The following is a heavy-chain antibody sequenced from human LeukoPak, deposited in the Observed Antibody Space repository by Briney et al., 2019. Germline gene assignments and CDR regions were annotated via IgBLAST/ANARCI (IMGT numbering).Heavy chain of an antibody. D-gene: IGHD3-22*01. CDR3: AREGRDYDGSGYYGFDY. CDR2: FYVGGVT. Sequence: LETLSLTCIVSGGSITNNYWSWIRQPAGKGLEWIGRFYVGGVTEYNPSLKSRVTVSEDTPKNQFSLRLTSVTAADTAVYYCAREGRDYDGSGYYGFDYWGRGTLVTVSS. CDR1: GGSITNNY. J-gene: IGHJ4*02. V-gene: IGHV4-4*07.